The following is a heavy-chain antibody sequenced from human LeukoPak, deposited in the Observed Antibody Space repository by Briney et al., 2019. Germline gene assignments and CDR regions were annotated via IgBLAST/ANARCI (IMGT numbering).Heavy chain of an antibody. D-gene: IGHD2-15*01. J-gene: IGHJ4*02. Sequence: PGGSLRLSCAASGFTFSSYAMSWVRQAPGKGLEWVSAISGSGGSTYYADSVEGRFTISRDNSKNTVYLQMSGLRAEDTAVYYCARVTEYCSGGSCYTGDHWGQGTLVTVSS. V-gene: IGHV3-23*01. CDR3: ARVTEYCSGGSCYTGDH. CDR1: GFTFSSYA. CDR2: ISGSGGST.